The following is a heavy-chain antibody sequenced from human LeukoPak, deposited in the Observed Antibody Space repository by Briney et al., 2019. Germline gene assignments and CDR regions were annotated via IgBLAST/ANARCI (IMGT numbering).Heavy chain of an antibody. D-gene: IGHD3-9*01. Sequence: GGSLRLSCSASGFTFSTYTMYWVRQAPGKGLENLSVINGDGRTAYYADSVKGRFTISRDNSRNTLYLQMSSLRVEDTAMYYCVGDQVEETGYLRWGQGTRVTVSS. J-gene: IGHJ4*02. CDR2: INGDGRTA. V-gene: IGHV3-64D*06. CDR1: GFTFSTYT. CDR3: VGDQVEETGYLR.